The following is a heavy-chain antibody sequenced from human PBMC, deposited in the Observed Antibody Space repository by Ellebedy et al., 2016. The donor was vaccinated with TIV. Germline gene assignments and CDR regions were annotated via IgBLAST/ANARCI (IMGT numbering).Heavy chain of an antibody. CDR2: IFSSGSPI. D-gene: IGHD6-13*01. V-gene: IGHV3-11*01. Sequence: GESLKISXAASGFTFSDYYVSWIRQAPGKGLEWVSYIFSSGSPIYYADSVKGRFIISRDNAKNSLYLQMNSLRAEDTAIYYCARGFSSAWYWDNWGQGTLVTVSS. CDR3: ARGFSSAWYWDN. CDR1: GFTFSDYY. J-gene: IGHJ4*02.